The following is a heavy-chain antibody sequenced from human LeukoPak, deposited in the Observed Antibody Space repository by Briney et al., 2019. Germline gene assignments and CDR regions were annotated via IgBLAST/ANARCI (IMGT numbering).Heavy chain of an antibody. CDR2: IWYDGTNK. CDR3: ARVNGYAVGGWFDP. Sequence: GGSLRLSCAASGFTFSRYGMHWVRQAPGKGLEWVAVIWYDGTNKYYADSVKGRFAISRDNSENTLYLQMNSLRGEDTALYYCARVNGYAVGGWFDPWGQGTLVTVSS. CDR1: GFTFSRYG. V-gene: IGHV3-33*01. J-gene: IGHJ5*02. D-gene: IGHD5-12*01.